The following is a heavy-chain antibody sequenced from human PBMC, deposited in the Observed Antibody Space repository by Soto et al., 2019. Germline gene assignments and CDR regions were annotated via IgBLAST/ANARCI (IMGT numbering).Heavy chain of an antibody. D-gene: IGHD4-17*01. J-gene: IGHJ6*03. CDR3: ARTGDYGDFYYYYMDV. CDR2: IYYSGST. Sequence: PSETLSLTCTVSSGYISHYYWSRIRQPPGKGLEWIGYIYYSGSTKYNPSLKSRVTISVDTAKNQFSLKLSSVTAADTAVYYCARTGDYGDFYYYYMDVWGKGSTVTVSS. V-gene: IGHV4-59*01. CDR1: SGYISHYY.